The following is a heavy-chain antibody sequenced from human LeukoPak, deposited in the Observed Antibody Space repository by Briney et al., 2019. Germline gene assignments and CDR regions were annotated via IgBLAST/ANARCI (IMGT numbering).Heavy chain of an antibody. D-gene: IGHD3-9*01. V-gene: IGHV3-30*02. CDR1: GFTFSSYG. CDR3: ARGGYYNILTGFRSRFLGFDY. Sequence: QTGGSLRLSCAASGFTFSSYGMNWVRQAPGKGLEWVAFVRYDGSNKYYADSVKGRFTISRDNSKNTLYLQMHSLRAEDTAVYFCARGGYYNILTGFRSRFLGFDYWGQGTLVTVSS. J-gene: IGHJ4*02. CDR2: VRYDGSNK.